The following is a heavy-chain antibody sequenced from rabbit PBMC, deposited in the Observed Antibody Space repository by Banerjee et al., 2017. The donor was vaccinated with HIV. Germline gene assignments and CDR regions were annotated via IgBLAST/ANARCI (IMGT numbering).Heavy chain of an antibody. CDR3: ARDLAGVIGWNFGL. V-gene: IGHV1S40*01. Sequence: QSLEESGGGLVKPGASLTLTCTASGFDLSSSYWICWVRQAPGKGLEWIACIAGGKSGSTQYASWAKGRFTISKTSSTTVTLQSTSLTAADTATYFCARDLAGVIGWNFGLWGPGTLVTVS. CDR2: IAGGKSGST. D-gene: IGHD4-1*01. CDR1: GFDLSSSYW. J-gene: IGHJ4*01.